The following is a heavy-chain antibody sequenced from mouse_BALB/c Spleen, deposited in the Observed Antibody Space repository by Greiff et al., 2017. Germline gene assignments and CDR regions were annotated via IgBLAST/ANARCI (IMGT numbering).Heavy chain of an antibody. Sequence: EVKLQESGAELVKPGASVKLSCTASGFNIKDTYMHWVKQRPEQGLEWIGRIDPANGNTKYDPKFQGKATITADTSSNTAYLQLSSLTSEDTAVYYCARGPDGPYAMDYWGQGTSVTVSS. CDR3: ARGPDGPYAMDY. V-gene: IGHV14-3*02. D-gene: IGHD2-3*01. J-gene: IGHJ4*01. CDR2: IDPANGNT. CDR1: GFNIKDTY.